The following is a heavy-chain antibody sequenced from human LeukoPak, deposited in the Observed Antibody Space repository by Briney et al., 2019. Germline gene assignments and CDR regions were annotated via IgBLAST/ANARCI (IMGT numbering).Heavy chain of an antibody. J-gene: IGHJ4*02. Sequence: GGSLRLSCVGSGFSFSSLAMNWVRQAPGKGLEWVASISSGSSDINYVDSVKGRFTISRDNARNSLYLQMNNLRDEDTAVYYCASLPWLVRWIYYWGQGTLVTVSS. CDR3: ASLPWLVRWIYY. D-gene: IGHD6-19*01. CDR1: GFSFSSLA. CDR2: ISSGSSDI. V-gene: IGHV3-21*06.